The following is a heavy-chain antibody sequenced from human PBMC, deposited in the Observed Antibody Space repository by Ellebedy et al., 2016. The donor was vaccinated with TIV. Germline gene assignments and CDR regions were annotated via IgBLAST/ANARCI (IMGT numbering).Heavy chain of an antibody. CDR1: GFTVGSKY. V-gene: IGHV3-53*01. CDR2: IYTVGDT. CDR3: ATDPDGVYGDTAAY. J-gene: IGHJ4*02. D-gene: IGHD4-17*01. Sequence: GGSLRLSCAVSGFTVGSKYMIWVRQAPRKGLEWLSVIYTVGDTFYADSVKGRFTVIRDNSENTLFLQMNSLRAEDTAVYYCATDPDGVYGDTAAYWGRGTLVTVSS.